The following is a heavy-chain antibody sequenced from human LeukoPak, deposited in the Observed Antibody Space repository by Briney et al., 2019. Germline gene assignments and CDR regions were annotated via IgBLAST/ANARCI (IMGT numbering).Heavy chain of an antibody. J-gene: IGHJ3*02. CDR2: ISSSSSTI. V-gene: IGHV3-48*04. D-gene: IGHD3-16*01. CDR3: ASTGRVAGDAFDI. CDR1: EFTFSSYS. Sequence: GGSLRLSCAASEFTFSSYSMNWVRQAPGKGLEWVSYISSSSSTIYYADSVKGRFTISRDNAKNSLYLQMNSLRAEDTAVYYCASTGRVAGDAFDIWGQGTMVTVSS.